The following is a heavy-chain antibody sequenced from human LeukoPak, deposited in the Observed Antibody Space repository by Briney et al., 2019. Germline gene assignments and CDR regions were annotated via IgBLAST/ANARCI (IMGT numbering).Heavy chain of an antibody. Sequence: PSETLSLTCTVSGGSFSSYYWGWIRQPPGKGLEWIGSIYYSGSTYYNPSLKSRVTISVDTSKNQFSLKLSSVTAADTAVYYCASKQLVYYFDYWGRGTLVTVSS. CDR3: ASKQLVYYFDY. V-gene: IGHV4-39*07. D-gene: IGHD6-6*01. J-gene: IGHJ4*02. CDR1: GGSFSSYY. CDR2: IYYSGST.